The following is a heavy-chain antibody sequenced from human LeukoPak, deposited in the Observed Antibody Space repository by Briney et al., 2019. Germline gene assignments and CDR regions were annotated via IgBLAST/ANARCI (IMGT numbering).Heavy chain of an antibody. CDR1: GFTFSSYW. CDR3: AREDDWNYEDF. Sequence: GGSLRLSCAASGFTFSSYWMSWVRQAPGKGLEWVANIKQDGSEKYYVNSVKGRFTISRDNAKNSLYLQMNSLRAEDTAIYYYAREDDWNYEDFWGQGTLVTVSS. CDR2: IKQDGSEK. V-gene: IGHV3-7*01. D-gene: IGHD1-7*01. J-gene: IGHJ4*02.